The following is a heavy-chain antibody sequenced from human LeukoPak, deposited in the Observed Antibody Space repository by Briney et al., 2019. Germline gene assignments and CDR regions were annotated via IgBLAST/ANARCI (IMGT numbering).Heavy chain of an antibody. V-gene: IGHV3-30-3*01. Sequence: AGSLRLSCAASGFTFSNYAMHWVRQAPGKGLEWVTVISYDGSNKYYADSVKGRFTISRDNSKNTLYLQMNSLRAEDTAVYYCASDGGDSRSKVIYYFDYWGQGTLVTVSS. CDR1: GFTFSNYA. CDR3: ASDGGDSRSKVIYYFDY. J-gene: IGHJ4*02. CDR2: ISYDGSNK. D-gene: IGHD2-21*02.